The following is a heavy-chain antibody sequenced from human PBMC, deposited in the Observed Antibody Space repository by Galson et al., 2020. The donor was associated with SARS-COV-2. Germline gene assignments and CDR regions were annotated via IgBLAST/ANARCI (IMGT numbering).Heavy chain of an antibody. CDR3: TREGWQGAY. CDR2: IRGDGSET. V-gene: IGHV3-7*01. J-gene: IGHJ4*02. CDR1: GFIFKDFW. Sequence: GESLKISCEVSGFIFKDFWMSWFRQAPGKSLEWVANIRGDGSETNYVESVKDRFSISRDNAMNSLYLQMDSLRVEDTAVYYCTREGWQGAYWGQGSRVTVSS.